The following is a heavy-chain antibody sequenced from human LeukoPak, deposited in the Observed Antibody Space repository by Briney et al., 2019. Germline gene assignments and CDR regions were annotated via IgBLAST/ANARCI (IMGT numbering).Heavy chain of an antibody. Sequence: GGSLRLSCAASGFTVSSNYMSWVRQAPGKGLDWVSTIYSGGSTYYADSVKGRFTISRDNSKNTLYLQMNSLRGEDTAVYYCARNGYTSGWYRNWGQGTLVTVSS. CDR2: IYSGGST. V-gene: IGHV3-53*01. J-gene: IGHJ4*02. CDR3: ARNGYTSGWYRN. D-gene: IGHD6-19*01. CDR1: GFTVSSNY.